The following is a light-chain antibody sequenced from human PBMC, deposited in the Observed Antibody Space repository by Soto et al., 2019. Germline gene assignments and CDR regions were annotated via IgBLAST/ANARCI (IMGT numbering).Light chain of an antibody. CDR3: QQYSNWPLT. CDR2: GAS. CDR1: QSISSN. J-gene: IGKJ4*01. Sequence: EIVMTQSPAILSVSPGERVTLSCRANQSISSNLAWYQQKPGQAPRLLIFGASTRAAGIPARFSGSGSGTEFTLTISSLQSEDFAVYYCQQYSNWPLTFGGGTKVDIK. V-gene: IGKV3-15*01.